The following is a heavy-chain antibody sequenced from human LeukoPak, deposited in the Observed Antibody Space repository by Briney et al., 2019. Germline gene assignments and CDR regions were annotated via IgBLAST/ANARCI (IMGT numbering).Heavy chain of an antibody. V-gene: IGHV3-48*03. Sequence: PGGSLRLSCAASGSTFSSYEMNWVRQAPGKGLEWVSYISSSGSTIYYADSVKGRFTISRDNAKNSLYLQMNSLRAEDTAVYYCARDSGQLLFGYYYYYGMDVWGKGTTVTVSS. J-gene: IGHJ6*04. D-gene: IGHD2-2*01. CDR2: ISSSGSTI. CDR1: GSTFSSYE. CDR3: ARDSGQLLFGYYYYYGMDV.